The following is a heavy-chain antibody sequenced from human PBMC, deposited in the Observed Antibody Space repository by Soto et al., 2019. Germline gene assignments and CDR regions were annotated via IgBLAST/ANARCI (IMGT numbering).Heavy chain of an antibody. J-gene: IGHJ6*02. D-gene: IGHD4-17*01. CDR2: FDPEDGET. CDR3: ATRATVGIYYYYGLDV. V-gene: IGHV1-24*01. CDR1: GYTLTELS. Sequence: ASVKVSCKVSGYTLTELSIHWVRQAPGEGLEWMGGFDPEDGETIYAQNFQGRVTMTDDTSTDTAYMELSSLRSEDTAVYYCATRATVGIYYYYGLDVWGQGTTVTVSS.